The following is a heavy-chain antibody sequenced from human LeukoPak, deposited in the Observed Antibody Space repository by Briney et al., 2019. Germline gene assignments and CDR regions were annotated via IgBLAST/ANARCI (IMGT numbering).Heavy chain of an antibody. CDR2: INSDGSST. Sequence: GGSLRLSCAASGFTFSSYWMHWVRQAPGKGLGWVSRINSDGSSTIYADSVKGRFTISRDNAKNTLYLQMNSLRAEDTAVYYCARDEFSYYDFWSGYYTPYYYYGMDVWGQGTTVTVSS. D-gene: IGHD3-3*01. CDR1: GFTFSSYW. J-gene: IGHJ6*02. CDR3: ARDEFSYYDFWSGYYTPYYYYGMDV. V-gene: IGHV3-74*01.